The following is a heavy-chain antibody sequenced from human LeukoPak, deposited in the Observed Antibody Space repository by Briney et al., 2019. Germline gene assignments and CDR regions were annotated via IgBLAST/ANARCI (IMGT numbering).Heavy chain of an antibody. J-gene: IGHJ2*01. CDR3: AREPLTIAVAGYWYFDL. V-gene: IGHV3-11*01. D-gene: IGHD6-19*01. CDR2: ISSSGSTI. Sequence: GGSLRLSCAASGFTFSDYYMSWIRQAPGKGLEWASYISSSGSTIYYADSVKGRFTISRDNAKNSLYLQMNSLRAEDTAVYYCAREPLTIAVAGYWYFDLWGRGTLVTVSS. CDR1: GFTFSDYY.